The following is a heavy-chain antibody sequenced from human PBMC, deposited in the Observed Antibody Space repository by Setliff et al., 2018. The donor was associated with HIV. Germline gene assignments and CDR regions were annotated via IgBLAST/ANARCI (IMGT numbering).Heavy chain of an antibody. D-gene: IGHD1-1*01. Sequence: PGGSLRLSCAASGFNFDDYALHWVRQAPGQGLEWVSGISWNTFNIAYADSVKGRFTISRDNAKNSLYLQMNSLRDEDTALYYCAKEGRTTSAFDVWGQGTMVTVSS. J-gene: IGHJ3*01. CDR3: AKEGRTTSAFDV. CDR2: ISWNTFNI. CDR1: GFNFDDYA. V-gene: IGHV3-9*01.